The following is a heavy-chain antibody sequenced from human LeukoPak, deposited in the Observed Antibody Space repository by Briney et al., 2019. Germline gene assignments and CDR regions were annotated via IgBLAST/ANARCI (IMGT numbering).Heavy chain of an antibody. CDR1: GGSISSYY. D-gene: IGHD2-15*01. J-gene: IGHJ4*02. CDR3: ARHGYCSGGSCYWDY. CDR2: IYYSGST. V-gene: IGHV4-59*08. Sequence: KPSQTLSLTCTVSGGSISSYYWSWIRQPPGKGLEWVGYIYYSGSTRYNPSLKSRVAISVDTSNNQVSLKLSSATAADTAVYYCARHGYCSGGSCYWDYWGQGTLVTVSS.